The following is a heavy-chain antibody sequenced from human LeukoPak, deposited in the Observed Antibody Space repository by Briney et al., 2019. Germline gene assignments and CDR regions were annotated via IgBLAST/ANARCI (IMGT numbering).Heavy chain of an antibody. V-gene: IGHV1-46*01. CDR1: GYTFTGYY. D-gene: IGHD3-10*01. Sequence: GASVKVSCKASGYTFTGYYMHWVRQAPGQGLEWMGIINPSGGSTSYAQKFQGRVTMTRDTSTSTVFMELSSLRSEDTAVYYCARDSNGGSGTYYRHFDHWGQGTLVTVSS. CDR2: INPSGGST. J-gene: IGHJ4*02. CDR3: ARDSNGGSGTYYRHFDH.